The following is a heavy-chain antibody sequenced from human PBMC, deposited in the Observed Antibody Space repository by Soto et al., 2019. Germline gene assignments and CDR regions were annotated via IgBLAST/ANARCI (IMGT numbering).Heavy chain of an antibody. CDR3: AKGVPGIAVAGTGYFHQ. Sequence: GGSLRLSCAASGFTFSSYAMSWVRQAPGKGLEWVSGISGSGDSTYYADSVKGRFTISRDNSKNTLYLQMNSLRAEDTAVYYCAKGVPGIAVAGTGYFHQWGQGTLVTVSS. D-gene: IGHD6-19*01. J-gene: IGHJ1*01. CDR2: ISGSGDST. CDR1: GFTFSSYA. V-gene: IGHV3-23*01.